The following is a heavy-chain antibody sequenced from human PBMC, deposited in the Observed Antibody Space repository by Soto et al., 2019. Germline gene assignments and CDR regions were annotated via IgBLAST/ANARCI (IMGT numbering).Heavy chain of an antibody. CDR1: GGSISSGGYY. J-gene: IGHJ6*02. CDR2: IYYSGST. Sequence: SETLSLTCTVSGGSISSGGYYWSWIRQHPGKGLEWIGYIYYSGSTYYNPSLKSRVTISVDTSKNQFSLRLSSVTAADTAVYYCARVRRITTKRYYYYYYGMDVWGQGTTVTVSS. CDR3: ARVRRITTKRYYYYYYGMDV. V-gene: IGHV4-31*03. D-gene: IGHD3-16*01.